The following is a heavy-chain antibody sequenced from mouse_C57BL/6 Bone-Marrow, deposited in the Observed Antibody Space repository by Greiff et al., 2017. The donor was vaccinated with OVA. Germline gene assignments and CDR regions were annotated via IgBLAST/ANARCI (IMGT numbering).Heavy chain of an antibody. CDR1: GYAFSSSW. V-gene: IGHV1-82*01. CDR2: IYPGDGDT. Sequence: VQLQQSGPELVKPGASVKISCKASGYAFSSSWMNWVKQRPGKGLEWIGRIYPGDGDTNYNGKFKGKATLTADKSSSTAYMQLSSLTSEDSAVYFCARITTAQYYFDYWGQGITLTVSS. D-gene: IGHD1-2*01. CDR3: ARITTAQYYFDY. J-gene: IGHJ2*01.